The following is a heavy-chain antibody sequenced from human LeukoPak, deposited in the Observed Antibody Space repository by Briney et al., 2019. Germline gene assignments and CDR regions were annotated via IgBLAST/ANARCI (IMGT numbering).Heavy chain of an antibody. CDR3: ARHGRKDLIDY. V-gene: IGHV4-59*08. J-gene: IGHJ4*02. CDR1: GGSISSYY. Sequence: SETLSLTCTVSGGSISSYYWSWIRQPPGKGLEWIGYIYYSGSTYYNPSLKSRVTISVDTSKNQFSLKLSSVTAADTAVYYCARHGRKDLIDYWGQGTLVTVSS. CDR2: IYYSGST.